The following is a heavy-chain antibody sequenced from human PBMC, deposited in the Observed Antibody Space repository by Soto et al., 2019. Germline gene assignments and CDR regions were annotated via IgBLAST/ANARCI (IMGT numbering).Heavy chain of an antibody. D-gene: IGHD3-9*01. J-gene: IGHJ3*02. CDR2: IKQDGSEK. V-gene: IGHV3-7*01. CDR3: AREAFDLTGTKDAFDI. Sequence: QPGGSLSLSCAASGFTFSSYWMSWVRQAPGKGLEWVANIKQDGSEKYYVDSVKGRFTISRDNAKNSLYLQKNSRRAEDASVYYCAREAFDLTGTKDAFDIWGQGTMVTVSS. CDR1: GFTFSSYW.